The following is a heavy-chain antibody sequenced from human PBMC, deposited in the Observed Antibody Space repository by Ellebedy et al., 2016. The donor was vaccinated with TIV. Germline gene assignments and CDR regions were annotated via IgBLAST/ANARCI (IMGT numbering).Heavy chain of an antibody. CDR3: ARAWYLLGSYTDY. V-gene: IGHV3-21*01. CDR2: ISSSSSYI. CDR1: GFTFSSYS. D-gene: IGHD3-10*01. J-gene: IGHJ4*02. Sequence: GGSLRLXXAASGFTFSSYSMNWVRQAPGKGLEWVSSISSSSSYIYYADSVKGRFTISRDNAKNSLYLQMNSLRAEDTAVYYCARAWYLLGSYTDYWGQGTLVTVSS.